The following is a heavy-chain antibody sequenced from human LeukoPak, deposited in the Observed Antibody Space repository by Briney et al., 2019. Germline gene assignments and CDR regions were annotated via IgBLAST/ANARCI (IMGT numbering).Heavy chain of an antibody. CDR3: ARANFLYCSSTTCLFDY. D-gene: IGHD2-2*01. V-gene: IGHV1-2*02. CDR1: GYTFTDYY. Sequence: GASVKVSCKASGYTFTDYYMHWVRQAPGQGFEWMGWINPNDGDTNYSQKFQCRVTMTRDTSISTAHMEVSRLRSDDTAVYYCARANFLYCSSTTCLFDYWGQGTLVTVSS. J-gene: IGHJ4*02. CDR2: INPNDGDT.